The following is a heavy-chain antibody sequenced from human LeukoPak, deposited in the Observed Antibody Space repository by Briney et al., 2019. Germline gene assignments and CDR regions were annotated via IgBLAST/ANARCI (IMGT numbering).Heavy chain of an antibody. CDR1: GGTFSSYA. Sequence: GASVKVSCKASGGTFSSYAISWVRQAPGQGLEWMGGIIPIFGTANYAQKFQGGVTITADESTSTAYMELSSLRSEDTAVYYCARLTTVTPPGAFDIWGQGTMVTVSS. D-gene: IGHD4-17*01. V-gene: IGHV1-69*13. CDR3: ARLTTVTPPGAFDI. J-gene: IGHJ3*02. CDR2: IIPIFGTA.